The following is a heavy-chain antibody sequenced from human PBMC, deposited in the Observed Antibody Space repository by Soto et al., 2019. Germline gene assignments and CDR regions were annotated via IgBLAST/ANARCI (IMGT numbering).Heavy chain of an antibody. D-gene: IGHD4-17*01. J-gene: IGHJ4*02. V-gene: IGHV1-69*02. CDR3: ASLRSYGDYGNY. CDR2: IIPILGIA. CDR1: GGTFSSYT. Sequence: QVQLVQSGAEVKKPGSSVKVSCKASGGTFSSYTISWVRQAPGQGLEWMGRIIPILGIANYAQKFQGRVTIPADKSTSTAYMKLSSLRSEDTAVYYCASLRSYGDYGNYWGQGTLVTVSS.